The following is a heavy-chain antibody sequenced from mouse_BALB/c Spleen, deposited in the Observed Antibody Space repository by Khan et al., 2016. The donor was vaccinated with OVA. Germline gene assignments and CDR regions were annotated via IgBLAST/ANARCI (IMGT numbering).Heavy chain of an antibody. J-gene: IGHJ4*01. CDR3: SEGAGTAYGFDY. V-gene: IGHV1-9*01. CDR2: ILPGSGHI. D-gene: IGHD2-10*02. Sequence: VQLQESGAELMKPGTSVKISCKATGFTFSSYWIDWIQQRPGQGLEWIGEILPGSGHINYNGKFKGKATFTADTSYNTAYLQLNSLTSEDTAVYYCSEGAGTAYGFDYWGQGTSVTVSS. CDR1: GFTFSSYW.